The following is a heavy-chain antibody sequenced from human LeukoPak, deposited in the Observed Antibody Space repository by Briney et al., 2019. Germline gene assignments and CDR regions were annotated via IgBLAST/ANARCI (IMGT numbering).Heavy chain of an antibody. V-gene: IGHV3-7*01. CDR1: GFTFSSYW. J-gene: IGHJ6*03. CDR3: ARASSSGYIHYYYYMDV. CDR2: IKQDGSEK. D-gene: IGHD3-22*01. Sequence: GGSLRLSCAASGFTFSSYWMSWVRQAPGKGLEWVANIKQDGSEKYYVDSVKGRFTISRENAKNSLYLQMNSLRAGDTAVYYCARASSSGYIHYYYYMDVWGKGTTVTVSS.